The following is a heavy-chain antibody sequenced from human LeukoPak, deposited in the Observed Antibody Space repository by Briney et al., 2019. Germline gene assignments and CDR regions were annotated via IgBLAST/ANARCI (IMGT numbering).Heavy chain of an antibody. CDR2: INPNSGDT. V-gene: IGHV1-2*02. CDR3: ARGRLEVGTTGALFGY. CDR1: GYTFTDYY. Sequence: ASVRVSCKASGYTFTDYYMHWVRQAPGQGLEWMGWINPNSGDTNYAQKFQGRVTMTRDTSISTAYMELSRLRSDDTAVYYCARGRLEVGTTGALFGYWGQGTLVTVSS. J-gene: IGHJ4*02. D-gene: IGHD1-26*01.